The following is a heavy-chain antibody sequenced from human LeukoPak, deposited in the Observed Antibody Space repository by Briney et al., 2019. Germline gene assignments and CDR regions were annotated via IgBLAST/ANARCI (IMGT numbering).Heavy chain of an antibody. V-gene: IGHV3-74*01. Sequence: GVSLTLSCAASGFTFSSYWRHWVRQAPGQGLVGVSRINSDGSSTSYADSVKGRFTISRDNAKNTLYLQMNSLRAEDTAVYYCARSAFGAHEYYFDYWGQGTLVTVSS. J-gene: IGHJ4*02. CDR3: ARSAFGAHEYYFDY. CDR2: INSDGSST. CDR1: GFTFSSYW. D-gene: IGHD3-10*01.